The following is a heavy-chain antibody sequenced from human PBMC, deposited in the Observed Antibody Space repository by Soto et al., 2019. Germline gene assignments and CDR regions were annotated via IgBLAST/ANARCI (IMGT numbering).Heavy chain of an antibody. V-gene: IGHV5-51*01. D-gene: IGHD3-3*01. CDR3: AGSGELRFLEWLPRLFDY. Sequence: GESLKISCKGSGYSFTSYWIGWVRQMPGKGLEWMGIIYPGDSDTRYSPSFQGQVTISADKSISTAYLQWSSLKASDTAMYYCAGSGELRFLEWLPRLFDYWGQGTLVTVSS. CDR2: IYPGDSDT. J-gene: IGHJ4*02. CDR1: GYSFTSYW.